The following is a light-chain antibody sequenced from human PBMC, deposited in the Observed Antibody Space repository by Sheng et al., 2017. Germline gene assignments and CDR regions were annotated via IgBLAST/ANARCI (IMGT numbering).Light chain of an antibody. CDR1: QSVLLSSNNKNS. CDR3: QQRSNWPPVN. J-gene: IGKJ3*01. V-gene: IGKV4-1*01. Sequence: DIVMTQSPDSLAVSLGERATINCKSSQSVLLSSNNKNSLAWYQQKPGQPPKLLIYWTSTRESGVPDRFSGSGSGTDFTLTIRNLEPEDVAVYYCQQRSNWPPVNFGPGTKVDVK. CDR2: WTS.